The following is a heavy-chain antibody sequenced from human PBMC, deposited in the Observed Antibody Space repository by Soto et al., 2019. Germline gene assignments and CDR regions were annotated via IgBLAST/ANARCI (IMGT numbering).Heavy chain of an antibody. J-gene: IGHJ3*02. V-gene: IGHV3-30*04. Sequence: GGSLRLSCAASGFTFSSYAMHWVRQAPGKGLEWVAGISYDGSNKYYADSVKGRFTISRDNSKNTLYLQMNSLRAEDTAVYYCARDESDAFDIWGQGTMVTVSS. CDR1: GFTFSSYA. CDR3: ARDESDAFDI. CDR2: ISYDGSNK.